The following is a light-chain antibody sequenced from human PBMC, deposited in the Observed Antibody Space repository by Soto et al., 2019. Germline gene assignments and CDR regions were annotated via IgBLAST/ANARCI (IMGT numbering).Light chain of an antibody. J-gene: IGLJ2*01. CDR2: GNS. CDR1: SSNIGAGYD. CDR3: QSYDSSRSASVV. V-gene: IGLV1-40*01. Sequence: QSVLTQPPSVSGAPGQRVTISCTGSSSNIGAGYDVHWYQQLPGTAPKLLIYGNSNRPSGVPDRFSGSKSGTSASLAITGLQAEDEADYYCQSYDSSRSASVVFGGGTKLTVL.